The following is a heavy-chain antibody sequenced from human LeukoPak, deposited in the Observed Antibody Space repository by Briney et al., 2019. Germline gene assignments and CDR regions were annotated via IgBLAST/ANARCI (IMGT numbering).Heavy chain of an antibody. CDR1: GYTFTTYD. D-gene: IGHD1/OR15-1a*01. Sequence: ASVKVSCKTSGYTFTTYDINWVRQAPGQGLEWMGRISAYNGYTNYGQKFQGRVTMTTDTSTNTAYMELRSLRSGDAAVYYCARVGTGTRSFDSWGQGTLVTVSS. CDR2: ISAYNGYT. V-gene: IGHV1-18*01. CDR3: ARVGTGTRSFDS. J-gene: IGHJ4*02.